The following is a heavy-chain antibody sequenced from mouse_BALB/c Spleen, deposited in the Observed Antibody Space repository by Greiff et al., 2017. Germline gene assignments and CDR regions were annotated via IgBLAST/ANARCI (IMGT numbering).Heavy chain of an antibody. J-gene: IGHJ4*01. CDR3: ARVDY. CDR2: IYPGNGDT. V-gene: IGHV1-12*01. Sequence: QPGAELVKPGASVKMSCKASGYTFTSYNMHWVKQTHGQGLEWIGAIYPGNGDTSYNQKFKGKATLTADKSSSTAYMQLSSLTSEASAVFYCARVDYWGQGTSVTVSS. CDR1: GYTFTSYN.